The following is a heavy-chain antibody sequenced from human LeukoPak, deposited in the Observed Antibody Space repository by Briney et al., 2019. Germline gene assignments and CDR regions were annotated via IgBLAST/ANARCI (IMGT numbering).Heavy chain of an antibody. Sequence: PSETLSLTCAVYGGSFSGYYWSWIRQPPGKGLEWIGEINHSGSTNYNPSLKSRVTISVDTSKNQFSLKLGSVTAADTAVYYCARGARYFDWLLYNAFDIWGQGTMVTVSS. J-gene: IGHJ3*02. CDR1: GGSFSGYY. CDR3: ARGARYFDWLLYNAFDI. D-gene: IGHD3-9*01. V-gene: IGHV4-34*01. CDR2: INHSGST.